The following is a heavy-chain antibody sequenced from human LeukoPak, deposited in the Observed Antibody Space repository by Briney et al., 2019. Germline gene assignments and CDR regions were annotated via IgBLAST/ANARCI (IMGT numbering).Heavy chain of an antibody. V-gene: IGHV1-18*01. CDR3: ARDGSSGSSLSFYFDY. CDR1: GYTFTRYG. Sequence: ASVKVSCKTSGYTFTRYGISWVRQAPGQGLEWMGWISANNGDTIYAQKVQGRVTMTTDRSTSTVYMEMTSLRSDDTAVCYCARDGSSGSSLSFYFDYWAREPWSPSPQ. J-gene: IGHJ4*02. CDR2: ISANNGDT. D-gene: IGHD1-26*01.